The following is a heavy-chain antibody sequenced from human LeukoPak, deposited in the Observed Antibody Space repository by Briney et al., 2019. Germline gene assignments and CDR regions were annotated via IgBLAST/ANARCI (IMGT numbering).Heavy chain of an antibody. V-gene: IGHV4-61*01. CDR2: IYYSGGT. Sequence: PSETLSLTCTVSGGSVSSGSYYWSWIRQPPGKGLEWIGCIYYSGGTNYNPSLKSRVTISVDTSKNQFSLKLSSVTAADTAVFYCARVASGYDVFDIWGQGTMVTVSS. CDR1: GGSVSSGSYY. J-gene: IGHJ3*02. D-gene: IGHD3-3*01. CDR3: ARVASGYDVFDI.